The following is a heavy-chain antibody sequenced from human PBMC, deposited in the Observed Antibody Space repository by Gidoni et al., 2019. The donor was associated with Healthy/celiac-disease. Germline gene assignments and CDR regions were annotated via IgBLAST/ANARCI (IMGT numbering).Heavy chain of an antibody. Sequence: EVQLVQSGAEVKQPGESLRISCKGSGYSFTSYWISWVRQMPGEGLEWMGRIDPKGSYTNYSPSFQGHVTIAADKSISTAYLQWSSLKASDTAMYYCARHAQWLVDYWGQGTLVTVSS. CDR3: ARHAQWLVDY. CDR1: GYSFTSYW. V-gene: IGHV5-10-1*03. CDR2: IDPKGSYT. J-gene: IGHJ4*02. D-gene: IGHD6-19*01.